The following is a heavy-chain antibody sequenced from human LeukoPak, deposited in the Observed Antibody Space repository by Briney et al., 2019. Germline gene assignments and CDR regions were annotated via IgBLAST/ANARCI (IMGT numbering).Heavy chain of an antibody. Sequence: GGSLRLSCAASGFTFSTYSMNWGRQAPGKGLEWVSSISSSSSYIYYADSVKGRFTISRDNAKNSLYLQMNSLRAEDTAVYYCARADPNSGDGVSFDYWGQGTLVTVFS. CDR2: ISSSSSYI. D-gene: IGHD5-12*01. V-gene: IGHV3-21*01. J-gene: IGHJ4*02. CDR1: GFTFSTYS. CDR3: ARADPNSGDGVSFDY.